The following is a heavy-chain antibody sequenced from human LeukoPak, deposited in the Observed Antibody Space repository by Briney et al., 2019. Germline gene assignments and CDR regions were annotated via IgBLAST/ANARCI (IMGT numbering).Heavy chain of an antibody. CDR3: ARDSTMTAFSHDAFDI. J-gene: IGHJ3*02. CDR1: GDSVSSTTAA. V-gene: IGHV6-1*01. D-gene: IGHD4-17*01. Sequence: SQTLSLTCAISGDSVSSTTAAWNWIRQSPSRGLEWLGRTYYRTKWYNQYGVSVKGRITIDQETSRNQFSLQLDSVTPEDTAVYYCARDSTMTAFSHDAFDIWGQGTVVTVSS. CDR2: TYYRTKWYN.